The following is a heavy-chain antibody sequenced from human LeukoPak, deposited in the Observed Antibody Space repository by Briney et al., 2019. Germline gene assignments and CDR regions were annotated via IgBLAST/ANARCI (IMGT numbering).Heavy chain of an antibody. CDR3: ARGSHDQRRGPFDY. CDR2: IYYSGST. V-gene: IGHV4-59*08. J-gene: IGHJ4*02. Sequence: SETLSLTCTVSGGSISSYYWSWIRQPPGKGLEWIGYIYYSGSTNYNPSLKSRVTISVDTSKNQFSLKLSSVTAADTAVYYCARGSHDQRRGPFDYWGQGTLVTVSS. D-gene: IGHD3-10*01. CDR1: GGSISSYY.